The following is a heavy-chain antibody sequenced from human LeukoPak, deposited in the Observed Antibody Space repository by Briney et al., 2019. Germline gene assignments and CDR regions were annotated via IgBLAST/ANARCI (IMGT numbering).Heavy chain of an antibody. V-gene: IGHV3-30*04. J-gene: IGHJ3*01. CDR2: ISSDSSNK. CDR3: AKVRRMEWMTPLSDDFDV. CDR1: GFNFNLFA. Sequence: TGGSLRLSCAASGFNFNLFAMHWVRQVPGRGLVGVAVISSDSSNKNYVESVRGRFTISRENSVNTLYLEMNTLTTDDAGVYYCAKVRRMEWMTPLSDDFDVWGQGTMVTVSS. D-gene: IGHD3-3*01.